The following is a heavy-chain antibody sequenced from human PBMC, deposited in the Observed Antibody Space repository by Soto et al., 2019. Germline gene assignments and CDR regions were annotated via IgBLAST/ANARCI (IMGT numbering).Heavy chain of an antibody. V-gene: IGHV4-39*07. D-gene: IGHD2-2*01. CDR2: IYYSGGT. CDR3: ARGRYCSSTSCPRPSNYYYYYMDV. Sequence: PSETLSLTCTVSGSSISSSSYYWGWIRQPPGKGLEWIGSIYYSGGTYYNPSLKSRVTISVDTSKNQFSLKLSSVTAADTAVYYRARGRYCSSTSCPRPSNYYYYYMDVWGKGTTVTSP. J-gene: IGHJ6*03. CDR1: GSSISSSSYY.